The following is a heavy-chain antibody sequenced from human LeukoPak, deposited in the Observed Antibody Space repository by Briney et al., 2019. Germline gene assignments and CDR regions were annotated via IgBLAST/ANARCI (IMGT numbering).Heavy chain of an antibody. J-gene: IGHJ1*01. CDR3: ARAPSEIGGYYPEYFRH. D-gene: IGHD3-22*01. V-gene: IGHV3-74*01. Sequence: GGSLRLSCAASGFSFSSYWMHWVREAPGKGLVWVSRIKSDGKTNYADSVKGRFTISRDNAKNTVSLQMNSLRAEDTGVYYCARAPSEIGGYYPEYFRHWGQGTLVTVSS. CDR2: IKSDGKT. CDR1: GFSFSSYW.